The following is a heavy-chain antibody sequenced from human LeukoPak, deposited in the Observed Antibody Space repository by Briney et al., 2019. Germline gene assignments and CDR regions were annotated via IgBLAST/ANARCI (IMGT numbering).Heavy chain of an antibody. Sequence: GGSLRLSCAASGFTFSNYGMNWVRQAPGKGLEWVSVIFSGGTTYYADSVKGRFTISRDNSKNTLFLQMNSLRAEDTAVYYCAREGNYYDMDVWGQGTTVTVSS. CDR3: AREGNYYDMDV. V-gene: IGHV3-53*01. J-gene: IGHJ6*02. CDR2: IFSGGTT. CDR1: GFTFSNYG.